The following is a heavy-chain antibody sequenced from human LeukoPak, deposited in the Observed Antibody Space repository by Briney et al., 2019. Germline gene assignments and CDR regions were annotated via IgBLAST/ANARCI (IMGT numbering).Heavy chain of an antibody. J-gene: IGHJ4*02. V-gene: IGHV1-24*01. CDR3: ATGLYYGSGSSDY. CDR2: FDPEDGET. D-gene: IGHD3-10*01. Sequence: ASVTVSCKVSGYTLTELSMHWVQQAPGKGLEWMGGFDPEDGETIYAQKFQGRVTMTEDTSTDTAYMELSSLRSEDTAVYYCATGLYYGSGSSDYWGQGTLVTVSS. CDR1: GYTLTELS.